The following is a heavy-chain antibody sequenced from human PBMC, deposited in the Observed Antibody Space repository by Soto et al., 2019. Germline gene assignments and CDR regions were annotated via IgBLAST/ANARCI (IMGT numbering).Heavy chain of an antibody. CDR2: ISYSGSP. V-gene: IGHV4-61*01. J-gene: IGHJ3*01. D-gene: IGHD1-26*01. Sequence: QVQLQESGPRLVKPSETLSLTCTVSGGSVASDNDYWSWIRQPPGRGLEWIGFISYSGSPNYNPSLESRVTISIDTSKNQFSLKLTSLTAADTAVYYCAIWDLRRAFDVWGQGTMVSVSS. CDR1: GGSVASDNDY. CDR3: AIWDLRRAFDV.